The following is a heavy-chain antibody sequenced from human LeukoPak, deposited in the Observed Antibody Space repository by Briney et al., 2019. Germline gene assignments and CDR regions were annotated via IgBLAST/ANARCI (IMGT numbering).Heavy chain of an antibody. CDR2: INHSGST. Sequence: SETLSLTCAVYGGSFSGYYWSWIRQPPGKGLEWIGEINHSGSTNYNPSLKSRVTMSVDTSKNQFSLKLSSVTAADTAVYYCASNYYDSGEYNWFDPWGQGTLVTVSS. CDR1: GGSFSGYY. V-gene: IGHV4-34*01. CDR3: ASNYYDSGEYNWFDP. D-gene: IGHD3-22*01. J-gene: IGHJ5*02.